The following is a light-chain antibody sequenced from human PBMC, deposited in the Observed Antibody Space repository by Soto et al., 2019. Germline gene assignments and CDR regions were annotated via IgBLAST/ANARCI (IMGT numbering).Light chain of an antibody. CDR2: DVS. V-gene: IGLV2-14*03. CDR1: SSDFGTYNY. Sequence: QSALTQPASVSGSPGQSITISCTGTSSDFGTYNYVSWYQHHPGKAPKLMIYDVSNRPSGVSNRFSGSKSGNTASLTISGLQAEDEADYYCSSYTSSSTLLFGGGTKLTAL. J-gene: IGLJ2*01. CDR3: SSYTSSSTLL.